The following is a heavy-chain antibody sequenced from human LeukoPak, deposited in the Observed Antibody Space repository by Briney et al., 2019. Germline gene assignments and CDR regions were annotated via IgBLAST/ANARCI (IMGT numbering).Heavy chain of an antibody. V-gene: IGHV4-39*07. CDR2: IYYTGST. CDR1: GDSISINIYY. CDR3: ARDEDAFDF. Sequence: SETLSLTCTVSGDSISINIYYWGWNRQPPGKGLEWIGSIYYTGSTYYNPSVRSRVTISLDTSKNQFSLKLSSVTAADTAVYYCARDEDAFDFWGQGTMVTVSS. J-gene: IGHJ3*01.